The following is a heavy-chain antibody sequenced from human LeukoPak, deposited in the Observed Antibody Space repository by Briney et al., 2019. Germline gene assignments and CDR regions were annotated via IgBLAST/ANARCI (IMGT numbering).Heavy chain of an antibody. V-gene: IGHV4-39*01. D-gene: IGHD7-27*01. CDR3: ARHGNWGPFDY. J-gene: IGHJ4*02. CDR1: GDSINSSDYY. Sequence: KTSETLSLTCTVSGDSINSSDYYWAWIRQPPGDGLEWIGTIYYSGSTYYKSSLKSRLTISVDSSKNQFSLKMISVTAADTGVYYCARHGNWGPFDYWGQGALVTVSS. CDR2: IYYSGST.